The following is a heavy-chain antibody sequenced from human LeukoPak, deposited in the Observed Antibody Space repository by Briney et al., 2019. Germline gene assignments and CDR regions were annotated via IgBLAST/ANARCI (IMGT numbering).Heavy chain of an antibody. V-gene: IGHV3-13*01. CDR2: IGTAGDT. D-gene: IGHD5-18*01. J-gene: IGHJ4*02. CDR1: GFTFSSYD. CDR3: ARASYSYGYGPVEFDY. Sequence: GGSLRLSCAASGFTFSSYDMHWVRQATGKGLEWVSAIGTAGDTYYPGSVKGRFTISRENAKKSLYLQMNSLRGGDTAVYYCARASYSYGYGPVEFDYWGQGTLVTVSS.